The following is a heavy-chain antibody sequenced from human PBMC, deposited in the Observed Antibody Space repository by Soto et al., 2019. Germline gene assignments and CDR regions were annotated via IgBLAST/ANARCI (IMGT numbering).Heavy chain of an antibody. V-gene: IGHV1-69*13. CDR2: LIPIFGTA. D-gene: IGHD2-15*01. CDR3: ASGNGYCSGGSCYSDYYYGMDV. CDR1: GGTFSSYA. Sequence: SVKVSCKASGGTFSSYAISWVRQAPGRGLEWMGGLIPIFGTANYAQKFQGRVTITADESTSTAYMELSSLRSEDTAVYYCASGNGYCSGGSCYSDYYYGMDVWGQGTTVTVSS. J-gene: IGHJ6*02.